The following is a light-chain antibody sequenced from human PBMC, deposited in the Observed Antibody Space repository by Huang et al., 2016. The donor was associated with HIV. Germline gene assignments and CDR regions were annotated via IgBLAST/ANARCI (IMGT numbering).Light chain of an antibody. CDR2: GAS. V-gene: IGKV3-15*01. CDR3: QQYNNWPPWT. CDR1: QSVSSN. Sequence: EIVMTQSPATLSVSPGERATLSCRASQSVSSNLAWYQQKPGQAPRLLIYGASTRATGSPASLRGSGSGTEFTLTISSRQSEDFAVYYCQQYNNWPPWTFGQGTKVEVK. J-gene: IGKJ1*01.